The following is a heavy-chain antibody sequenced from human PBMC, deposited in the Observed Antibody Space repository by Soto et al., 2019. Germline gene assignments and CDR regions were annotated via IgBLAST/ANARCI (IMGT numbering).Heavy chain of an antibody. CDR2: IYPGDSDT. CDR3: AREGYDILTGYYKTYYYYGMDV. CDR1: GYSFTSYW. Sequence: GESLKISCKGSGYSFTSYWIGWVRQMPGKSLEWMGIIYPGDSDTRYSPSFQGQVTISADKSISTAYLQWSSLKASDTAMYYCAREGYDILTGYYKTYYYYGMDVWGQGTTVTVSS. V-gene: IGHV5-51*01. J-gene: IGHJ6*02. D-gene: IGHD3-9*01.